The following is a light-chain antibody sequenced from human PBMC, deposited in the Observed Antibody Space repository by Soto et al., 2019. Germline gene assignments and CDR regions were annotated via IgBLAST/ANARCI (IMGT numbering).Light chain of an antibody. V-gene: IGKV3-20*01. Sequence: EIVLTQSPGTLSLSPGERATLSCRASQSVSSSYLAWYQQKPGQTPRLLIYGAFSRATGTPDRFSGSGSGTDFTLTISRLEPEDFAVYFCQQYGSSPRTFGQGTKVEIK. CDR3: QQYGSSPRT. CDR2: GAF. CDR1: QSVSSSY. J-gene: IGKJ1*01.